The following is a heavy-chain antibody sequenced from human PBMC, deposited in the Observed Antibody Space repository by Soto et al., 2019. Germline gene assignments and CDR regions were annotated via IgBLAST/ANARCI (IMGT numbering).Heavy chain of an antibody. CDR2: INPNSGNT. V-gene: IGHV1-8*01. CDR1: GYTFTSYD. J-gene: IGHJ6*02. CDR3: ARLSGTMIVVYGMDV. D-gene: IGHD3-22*01. Sequence: AASVKVSCKASGYTFTSYDINWVRQATGQGLEWMGWINPNSGNTGYAQKFQGRVTMTRNTSISTAYMELSSLRSEDTAVYYCARLSGTMIVVYGMDVWGQGTTVTVSS.